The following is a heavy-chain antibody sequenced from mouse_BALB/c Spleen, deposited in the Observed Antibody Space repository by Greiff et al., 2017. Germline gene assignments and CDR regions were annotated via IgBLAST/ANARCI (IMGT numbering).Heavy chain of an antibody. CDR1: GYTFSSYW. Sequence: LLESGAELMKPGASLKISCKASGYTFSSYWIEWVQQRPGHGLEWIGEILRGSGSTNYNEKLKGQATITADTSTNTAYMQLSSLTAEDSAVYYCARDGYPMDDWGQGTSVTVSS. J-gene: IGHJ4*01. CDR3: ARDGYPMDD. V-gene: IGHV1-9*01. D-gene: IGHD1-2*01. CDR2: ILRGSGST.